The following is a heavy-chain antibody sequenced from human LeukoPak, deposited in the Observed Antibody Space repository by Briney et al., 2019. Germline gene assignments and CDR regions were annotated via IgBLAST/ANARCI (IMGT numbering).Heavy chain of an antibody. CDR1: GGSISSYY. J-gene: IGHJ2*01. CDR3: ARDGIGAGWYFDL. D-gene: IGHD1-26*01. CDR2: IYMTGST. V-gene: IGHV4-4*07. Sequence: PSETLSLTCTVSGGSISSYYWSWIRQPAGKGLEWVGRIYMTGSTNYNPSLKSRVTMSVDTSKNQFSLNLSSVTAADTAVYYCARDGIGAGWYFDLWGRGTRVTVSS.